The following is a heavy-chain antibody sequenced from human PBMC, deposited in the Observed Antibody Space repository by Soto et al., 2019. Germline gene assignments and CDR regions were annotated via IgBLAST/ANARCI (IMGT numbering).Heavy chain of an antibody. Sequence: EVQLLESGGGLVQPGGSLRLSCVASGFTFSSYAMSWVRQAPGKGLEWVSGISGSGGSTYYADSVRGRFTISRDNSRNTLYLQMNSLRAEDTAVYYCAKDPRVDWGTLFDYWGQGTLVTVSS. V-gene: IGHV3-23*01. CDR1: GFTFSSYA. J-gene: IGHJ4*02. D-gene: IGHD3-16*01. CDR3: AKDPRVDWGTLFDY. CDR2: ISGSGGST.